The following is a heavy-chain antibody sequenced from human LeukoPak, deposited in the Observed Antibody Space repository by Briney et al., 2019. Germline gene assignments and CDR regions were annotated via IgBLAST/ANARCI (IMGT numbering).Heavy chain of an antibody. CDR2: INHSGGT. J-gene: IGHJ4*02. Sequence: SETLSLTCTVSGGSISSGSYYWSWIRQPPGKGLEWIGEINHSGGTNYNPSLKSRVTISVDTSKNQFSLKLSSVTAADTAVYYCARGVWFGEHWGQGTLVTVSS. CDR1: GGSISSGSYY. V-gene: IGHV4-39*07. CDR3: ARGVWFGEH. D-gene: IGHD3-10*01.